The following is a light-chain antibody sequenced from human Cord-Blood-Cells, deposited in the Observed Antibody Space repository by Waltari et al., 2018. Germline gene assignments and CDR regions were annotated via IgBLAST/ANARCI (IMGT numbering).Light chain of an antibody. Sequence: QLVLTQSPSASAPLGASVTLTCTLSSGHRSYAIAWHQQQPEKGPRYLMKLNSDGSHSKGDGIPDRFSGSSSGAERYLTISSLQSEDEADYYCQTWGTGIQVFGGGTKLTVL. V-gene: IGLV4-69*01. CDR2: LNSDGSH. J-gene: IGLJ2*01. CDR3: QTWGTGIQV. CDR1: SGHRSYA.